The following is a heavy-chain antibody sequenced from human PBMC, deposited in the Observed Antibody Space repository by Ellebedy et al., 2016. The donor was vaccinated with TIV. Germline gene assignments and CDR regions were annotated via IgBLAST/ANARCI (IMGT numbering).Heavy chain of an antibody. CDR2: ISTTGIST. CDR3: TTVFEM. CDR1: GFTFSTYA. V-gene: IGHV3-23*01. Sequence: GESLKISXAASGFTFSTYAMSWVRQAPGKGLEWVSTISTTGISTYYTDSVKGRFTISRDNSKNTLYLQMNSLRAEDTALYYCTTVFEMWGQGTLVTVSS. D-gene: IGHD1-1*01. J-gene: IGHJ3*02.